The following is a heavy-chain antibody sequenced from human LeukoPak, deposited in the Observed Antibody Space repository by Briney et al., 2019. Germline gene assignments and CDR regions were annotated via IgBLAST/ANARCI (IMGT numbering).Heavy chain of an antibody. CDR1: GGSISSSY. CDR2: IYYSGST. V-gene: IGHV4-59*01. J-gene: IGHJ2*01. Sequence: SETLSLTCTVSGGSISSSYWSWIRQPPGMGLEWIGCIYYSGSTNYNPSLKSRVTISVDTSKDQFSLRLTSVTAADTAVYYCARSFLGDWYFDLWGRGTLVTVSS. CDR3: ARSFLGDWYFDL. D-gene: IGHD1-26*01.